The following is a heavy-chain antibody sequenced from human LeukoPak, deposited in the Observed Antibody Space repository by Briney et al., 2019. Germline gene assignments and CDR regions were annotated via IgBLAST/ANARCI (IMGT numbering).Heavy chain of an antibody. V-gene: IGHV3-11*01. CDR2: ISSSGGTT. CDR1: GFTSSDYY. D-gene: IGHD2-21*01. Sequence: PGGSLRLSCAASGFTSSDYYMTWIRQPPGKGPEWISYISSSGGTTTYVDSVKGRFTISRDNARNSLYLQISSLRAEDTAVYYCAREVVATASAFDCWGQGTLVTVSS. CDR3: AREVVATASAFDC. J-gene: IGHJ4*02.